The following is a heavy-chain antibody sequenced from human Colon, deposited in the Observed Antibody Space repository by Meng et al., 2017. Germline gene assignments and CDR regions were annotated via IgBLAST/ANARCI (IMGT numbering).Heavy chain of an antibody. V-gene: IGHV4-31*03. J-gene: IGHJ4*02. CDR3: ARDTLYGTDY. CDR2: MSDSGTT. Sequence: QVHRHEAGPGLVRPSDDLSLVCTVSGGSIKSGGYHWSWVRQHPGEGLEYIGFMSDSGTTDYNPSLRSRVSISEIGSSKNQFSLTLRSVTAADTATYFCARDTLYGTDYWGQGVLVTISS. D-gene: IGHD4-17*01. CDR1: GGSIKSGGYH.